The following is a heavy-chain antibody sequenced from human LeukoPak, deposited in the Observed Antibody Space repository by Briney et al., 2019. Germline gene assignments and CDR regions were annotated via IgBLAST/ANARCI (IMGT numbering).Heavy chain of an antibody. CDR3: ASAQYCSGGSCYEYYYYYMDV. V-gene: IGHV4-61*02. CDR2: IYTSGST. D-gene: IGHD2-15*01. CDR1: GGSISSGSSY. Sequence: PSETLSLTCTVSGGSISSGSSYWSWIRQPAGKGLEWIGRIYTSGSTNYNPSLKSRVTISVDTSKNQFSLKLSSVTAADAAVYFCASAQYCSGGSCYEYYYYYMDVWGKGTTVTVSS. J-gene: IGHJ6*03.